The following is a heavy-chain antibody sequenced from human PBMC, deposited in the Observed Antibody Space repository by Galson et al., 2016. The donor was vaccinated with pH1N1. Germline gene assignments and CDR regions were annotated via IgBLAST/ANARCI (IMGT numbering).Heavy chain of an antibody. CDR2: IYYSGST. V-gene: IGHV4-39*01. Sequence: SETLSLTCTVSGGSISSSSYYWGWIRQPPGKGLEWIGSIYYSGSTYYNPSLKSRVTISVDTSKNQFYLKMSSVTAADTAVYYCARRGIGEFLYYFDDWGQGTLVTVSS. J-gene: IGHJ4*02. CDR1: GGSISSSSYY. CDR3: ARRGIGEFLYYFDD. D-gene: IGHD3-10*01.